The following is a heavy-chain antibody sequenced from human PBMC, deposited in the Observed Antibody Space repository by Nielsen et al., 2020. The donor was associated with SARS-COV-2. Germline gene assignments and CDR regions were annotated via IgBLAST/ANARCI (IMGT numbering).Heavy chain of an antibody. CDR2: INSDGSST. Sequence: GGSLRLSCAASGFTFSDYYMNWIRQAQGKGLVWVSRINSDGSSTSYADSVKGRFTISRDNAKNTLYLQMNSLRAEDTAVYYCARDRVGSSGWDYYFDYWGQGTLVTVSS. V-gene: IGHV3-74*01. J-gene: IGHJ4*02. CDR1: GFTFSDYY. CDR3: ARDRVGSSGWDYYFDY. D-gene: IGHD6-19*01.